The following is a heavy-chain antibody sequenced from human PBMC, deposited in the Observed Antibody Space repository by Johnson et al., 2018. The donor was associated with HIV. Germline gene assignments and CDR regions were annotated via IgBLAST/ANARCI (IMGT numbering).Heavy chain of an antibody. CDR3: AREYVGQWLGPRHAFDI. CDR1: GFTFSSYA. Sequence: QVQLVESGGGLIQPGGSLRLSCAASGFTFSSYAMHWVRQAPGKGLEWVSLISWDGGSTYYADSVKGRFTISRDNSKNTLYLQMNSLRAEDTAVYYCAREYVGQWLGPRHAFDIWGQGTMVTVSS. CDR2: ISWDGGST. V-gene: IGHV3-64*04. D-gene: IGHD6-19*01. J-gene: IGHJ3*02.